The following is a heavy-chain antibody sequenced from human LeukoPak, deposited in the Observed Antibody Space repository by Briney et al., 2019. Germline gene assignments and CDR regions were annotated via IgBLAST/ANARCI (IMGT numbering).Heavy chain of an antibody. J-gene: IGHJ4*02. CDR1: GGSISSHY. CDR3: ARDLLGRYYFDY. CDR2: TYYSGST. D-gene: IGHD7-27*01. V-gene: IGHV4-59*11. Sequence: PSETLSLTCTVSGGSISSHYWSWIRQPPGKGLEWIGYTYYSGSTNYNPSLKSRVTISVDTSKNQFSLKLSSVTAADTAVYYCARDLLGRYYFDYWGQGTLVTVSS.